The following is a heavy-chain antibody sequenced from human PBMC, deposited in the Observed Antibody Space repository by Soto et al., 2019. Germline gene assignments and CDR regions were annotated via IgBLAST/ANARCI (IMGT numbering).Heavy chain of an antibody. CDR2: TIPVFNTA. CDR1: GGTLSDHG. CDR3: ARGVYGSGNYYTGPSGFDI. D-gene: IGHD3-10*01. V-gene: IGHV1-69*06. J-gene: IGHJ3*02. Sequence: QVQLEQSGAEVKKPGSSVKVSCKASGGTLSDHGVAWLRQAPGQGLEWMGGTIPVFNTAKYAQKFQGRVTVTADKFTNIAYMELSSLRSADTAFYFCARGVYGSGNYYTGPSGFDIWCQGTMVIVSS.